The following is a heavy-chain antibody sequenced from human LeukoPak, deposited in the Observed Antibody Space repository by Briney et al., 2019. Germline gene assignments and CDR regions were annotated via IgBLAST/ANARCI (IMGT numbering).Heavy chain of an antibody. J-gene: IGHJ5*02. CDR2: ISSSSSTI. V-gene: IGHV3-48*01. D-gene: IGHD3-3*01. CDR1: GFTFSSYS. CDR3: AREYYDFWSGYYISPRGFDL. Sequence: GGSLRLSCAASGFTFSSYSMSWVRQAPGKGLEWVSYISSSSSTIYYADSVKGRFTISRDNAKNSLYLQMNSLRAEDTAVYYCAREYYDFWSGYYISPRGFDLWGQGTLVTVSS.